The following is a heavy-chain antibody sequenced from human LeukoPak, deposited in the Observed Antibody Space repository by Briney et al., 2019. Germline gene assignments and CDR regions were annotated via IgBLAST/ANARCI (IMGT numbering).Heavy chain of an antibody. CDR3: ARVISSLYCTASPGHYMDV. CDR1: GFSVSSNY. V-gene: IGHV3-66*01. CDR2: IYSCGST. D-gene: IGHD2-8*01. J-gene: IGHJ6*03. Sequence: GGSLRLSCAASGFSVSSNYMSWVRQAPGKGLEWVSVIYSCGSTYYADSVKGRFTISRDNSKNTLYLQMNSLRAEDTAVYYCARVISSLYCTASPGHYMDVWGKGTTVTVSS.